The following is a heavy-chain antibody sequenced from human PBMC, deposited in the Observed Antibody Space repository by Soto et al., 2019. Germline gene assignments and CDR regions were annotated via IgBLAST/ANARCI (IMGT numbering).Heavy chain of an antibody. CDR3: ASIYYYDSSGYFSFDY. CDR2: INYRGSS. J-gene: IGHJ4*02. V-gene: IGHV4-34*01. D-gene: IGHD3-22*01. CDR1: GGSFTGYY. Sequence: SETLSLTCAVYGGSFTGYYWTWIRQTPGKGLEWIGEINYRGSSYYNPSLESRISMAVDTSKNQFSLKLRSVTAADTAVYYCASIYYYDSSGYFSFDYWGQGTLVTVSS.